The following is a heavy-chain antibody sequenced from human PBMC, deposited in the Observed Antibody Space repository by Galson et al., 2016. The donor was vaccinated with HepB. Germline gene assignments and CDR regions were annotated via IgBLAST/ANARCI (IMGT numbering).Heavy chain of an antibody. Sequence: SLRLSCAASGFTFNNYGTHWVRQAPGKGLEWVAVLTYDGTNKYYADSVKGRFTTSRDNSKNTLYLQLNSLRAEDTAVYYCARAREAFYRDSSGYWVLDPWGQGTLVTVSS. CDR2: LTYDGTNK. CDR3: ARAREAFYRDSSGYWVLDP. D-gene: IGHD3-22*01. V-gene: IGHV3-30*03. J-gene: IGHJ5*02. CDR1: GFTFNNYG.